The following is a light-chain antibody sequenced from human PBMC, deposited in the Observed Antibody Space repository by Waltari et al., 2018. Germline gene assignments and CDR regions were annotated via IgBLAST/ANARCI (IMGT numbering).Light chain of an antibody. J-gene: IGLJ2*01. CDR1: VLPKQY. Sequence: SFELTQPPSVSVSPGQTATITCSGDVLPKQYVYWYQQKPGQAPVLLIYKDTERPSGLPGRFSGSTSGTGTTVTLTIGGVQAEDEADYYCQSIDVDALTFGGGTKLTVL. CDR3: QSIDVDALT. CDR2: KDT. V-gene: IGLV3-25*03.